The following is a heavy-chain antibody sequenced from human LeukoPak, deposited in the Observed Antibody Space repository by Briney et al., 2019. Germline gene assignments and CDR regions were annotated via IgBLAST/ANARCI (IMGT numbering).Heavy chain of an antibody. V-gene: IGHV4-59*01. CDR2: IYYSGST. Sequence: SETLSLTCTVSGGSLSTYYWSWIRQPPGKGLEWMGYIYYSGSTNYNPSLKSRVTISVDTSKNQFSLKLSSVTAADTAVYYCARASGGYYNNWFNPWGQGTLVTVSS. J-gene: IGHJ5*02. CDR1: GGSLSTYY. CDR3: ARASGGYYNNWFNP. D-gene: IGHD3-22*01.